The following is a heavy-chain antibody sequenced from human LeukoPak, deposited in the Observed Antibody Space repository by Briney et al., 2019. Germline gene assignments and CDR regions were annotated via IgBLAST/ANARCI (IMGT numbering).Heavy chain of an antibody. Sequence: GRSLRLSWAASGFTFSNAWMSWVRQAPGKGREWVGRIKSKTDGGTTDYAAAVKGRFTISSNDSKNTMYLQMNILKTENTAVYYCTTDPPQYCSSTSCYPKKEDYWGQGTLVTVSS. J-gene: IGHJ4*02. D-gene: IGHD2-2*01. CDR1: GFTFSNAW. CDR2: IKSKTDGGTT. V-gene: IGHV3-15*01. CDR3: TTDPPQYCSSTSCYPKKEDY.